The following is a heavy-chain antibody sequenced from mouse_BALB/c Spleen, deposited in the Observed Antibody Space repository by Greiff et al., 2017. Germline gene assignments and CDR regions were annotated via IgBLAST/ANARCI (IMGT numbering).Heavy chain of an antibody. CDR2: ISSGGST. D-gene: IGHD2-2*01. CDR1: GFTFSSYA. J-gene: IGHJ4*01. CDR3: ARDGYPLMDY. V-gene: IGHV5-6-5*01. Sequence: EVKLVESGGGLVKPGGSLKLSCAASGFTFSSYAMSWVRQTPEKRLEWVASISSGGSTYYPDSVKGRFTISRDNARNILYLQMSSLRSEDTAMYYCARDGYPLMDYWGQGTSVTVSS.